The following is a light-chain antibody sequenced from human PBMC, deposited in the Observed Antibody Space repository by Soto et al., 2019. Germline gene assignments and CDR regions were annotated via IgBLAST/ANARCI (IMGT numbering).Light chain of an antibody. J-gene: IGLJ3*02. CDR2: GNS. Sequence: QSVLTQPPSVSGAPGQRVTISCTGSSSNIGAGYDVPWYQQLPGTAPKLLIYGNSNRPSGVPDRFSGSKSGTSASLAITGLQAEDEAEYYSQSYASSLSGPGVFGGGTKLTVL. CDR1: SSNIGAGYD. V-gene: IGLV1-40*01. CDR3: QSYASSLSGPGV.